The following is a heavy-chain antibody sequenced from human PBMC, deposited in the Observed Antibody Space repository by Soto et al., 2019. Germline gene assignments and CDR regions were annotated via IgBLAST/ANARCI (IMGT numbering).Heavy chain of an antibody. CDR1: GFTFSSYG. Sequence: PGGSLRLSCAASGFTFSSYGMHWVRQAPGKGLEWVAVISYGGSNKYYADSVKGRFTISRDNSKNTLYLQMNSLRAEDTAVYYCAKSGYSGSYSLSYYYGMDVWGQGTTVTVSS. CDR3: AKSGYSGSYSLSYYYGMDV. J-gene: IGHJ6*02. D-gene: IGHD1-26*01. V-gene: IGHV3-30*18. CDR2: ISYGGSNK.